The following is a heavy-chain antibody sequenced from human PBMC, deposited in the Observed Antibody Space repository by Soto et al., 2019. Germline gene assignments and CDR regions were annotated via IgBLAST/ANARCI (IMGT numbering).Heavy chain of an antibody. V-gene: IGHV1-46*01. Sequence: EASVKVSCKASGYLFTAYSMHWVRLAPGQGLEWMGVVNPGGGSTKYEQNFQGRVTMTRDTSTTTIYMELSSLRSDDTAIYYCAREENCSGGTCYSEYFHRWGQGTLVTVSS. J-gene: IGHJ1*01. CDR2: VNPGGGST. CDR3: AREENCSGGTCYSEYFHR. CDR1: GYLFTAYS. D-gene: IGHD2-15*01.